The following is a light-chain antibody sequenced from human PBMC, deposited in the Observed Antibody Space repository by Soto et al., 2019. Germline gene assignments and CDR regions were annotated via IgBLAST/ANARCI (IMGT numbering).Light chain of an antibody. Sequence: IQMTQSPSTLSASVGDRVTITCRASQRINKWVAWFQQKSGRAPKLLIYDAATLQSGVPSRFSGTGSGTDFSLTIRSLQPEDFATYYFQLYNIGSPFGQGTSLDIK. J-gene: IGKJ2*01. V-gene: IGKV1-5*01. CDR2: DAA. CDR3: QLYNIGSP. CDR1: QRINKW.